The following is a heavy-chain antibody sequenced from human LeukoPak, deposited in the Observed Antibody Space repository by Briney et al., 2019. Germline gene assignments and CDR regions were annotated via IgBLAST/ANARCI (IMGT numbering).Heavy chain of an antibody. CDR3: AREGPGQLVPDY. Sequence: ASVKVSCKASGGTFSSYAISWVRQAPGQGLEWMGRIIPLLGLDTYAQKFQGRVTITADRSTSTAYMELSSLKSEDTAMYYCAREGPGQLVPDYWGQGTLVTVSS. D-gene: IGHD6-13*01. V-gene: IGHV1-69*04. CDR1: GGTFSSYA. CDR2: IIPLLGLD. J-gene: IGHJ4*02.